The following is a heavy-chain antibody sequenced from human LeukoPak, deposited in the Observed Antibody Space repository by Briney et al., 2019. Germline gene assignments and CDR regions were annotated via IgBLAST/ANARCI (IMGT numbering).Heavy chain of an antibody. CDR1: GASVSGKF. Sequence: SETLSLTYTVSGASVSGKFWSWIRHSPGNGLEWIGLIYYSGSTKFNPSLKSRVAMSVDTSNNQFSLSLNSVTTTDTAVYFCVGGGDWLPEYWGHGTQVIVSS. D-gene: IGHD3/OR15-3a*01. CDR3: VGGGDWLPEY. CDR2: IYYSGST. J-gene: IGHJ4*01. V-gene: IGHV4-59*02.